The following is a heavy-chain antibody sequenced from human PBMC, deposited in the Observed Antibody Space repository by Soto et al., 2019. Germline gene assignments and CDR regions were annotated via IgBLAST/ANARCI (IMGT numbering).Heavy chain of an antibody. Sequence: QVQLVQSGAEVKKPGSSVKVSCKASGGTFSSYAISWVRQAPGQGLEWMGGIITIFDTANYAQKFPGRVTITADESTRTANMELSSLRSEDTAVYYCARARFGFGELNWFDPWGQGTLVTVFS. D-gene: IGHD3-10*01. CDR1: GGTFSSYA. J-gene: IGHJ5*02. CDR2: IITIFDTA. CDR3: ARARFGFGELNWFDP. V-gene: IGHV1-69*12.